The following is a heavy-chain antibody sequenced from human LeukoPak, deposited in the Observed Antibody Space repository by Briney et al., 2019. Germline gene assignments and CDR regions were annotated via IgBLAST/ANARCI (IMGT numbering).Heavy chain of an antibody. J-gene: IGHJ4*02. D-gene: IGHD3-9*01. V-gene: IGHV3-48*01. CDR2: ISTGSTNI. Sequence: QPGGSLRLSCATSGFTFSSYSMNWVRQAPGKGLEWVSYISTGSTNIKQADSVKGQFTISRDNAKNSLYLQMNSLRAEDTAVYYCARDLDWAFDYWGQGILVTVSS. CDR1: GFTFSSYS. CDR3: ARDLDWAFDY.